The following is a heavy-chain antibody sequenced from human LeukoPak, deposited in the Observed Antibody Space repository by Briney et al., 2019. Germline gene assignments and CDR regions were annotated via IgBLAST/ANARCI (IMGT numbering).Heavy chain of an antibody. J-gene: IGHJ4*02. V-gene: IGHV4-59*01. D-gene: IGHD2-21*01. CDR1: GGSISSYY. Sequence: SETLSLTCTVSGGSISSYYWSWIRQPPGKGLEWIGYLFHSGSTNYNPSLKSRVTISVDTSKNQFSLKLNSVTAADTAVYYCARAGASYSFDYWGQGTLVTVSS. CDR2: LFHSGST. CDR3: ARAGASYSFDY.